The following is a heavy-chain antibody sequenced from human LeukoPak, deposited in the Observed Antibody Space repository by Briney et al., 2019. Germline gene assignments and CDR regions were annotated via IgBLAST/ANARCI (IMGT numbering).Heavy chain of an antibody. CDR3: ARDRIAVAGRKYYYYMDV. CDR1: GGTFSSYA. J-gene: IGHJ6*03. V-gene: IGHV1-69*06. Sequence: ASVKVSCKASGGTFSSYAISWVRQAPGQGLEWMGGIIPICGTANYAQKFQGRVTITADKSTSTAYMELSSLRSEGTAVYYCARDRIAVAGRKYYYYMDVWGKGTTVTVSS. D-gene: IGHD6-19*01. CDR2: IIPICGTA.